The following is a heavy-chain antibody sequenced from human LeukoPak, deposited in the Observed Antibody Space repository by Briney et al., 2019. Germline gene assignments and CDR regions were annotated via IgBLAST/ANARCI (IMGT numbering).Heavy chain of an antibody. CDR3: ARDLYELEQPAYYALDV. J-gene: IGHJ6*02. CDR2: TYYRSKWYN. CDR1: GDIVSSNSAA. D-gene: IGHD1/OR15-1a*01. V-gene: IGHV6-1*01. Sequence: SQTLSLTCAISGDIVSSNSAAWNWIRQSPSRGLEWLGRTYYRSKWYNDYAVSVKSRITINPGTSKNQFSLQLNSVTAEDTAVYYCARDLYELEQPAYYALDVWGQGTTVTVSS.